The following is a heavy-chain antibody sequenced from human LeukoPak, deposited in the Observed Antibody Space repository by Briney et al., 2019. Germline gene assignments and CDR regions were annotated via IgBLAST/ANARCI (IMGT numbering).Heavy chain of an antibody. CDR1: GGSISGYY. D-gene: IGHD6-19*01. Sequence: SETLSLTCTVSGGSISGYYWSWIRQPAGKGLEWIGRIYTTGSTNYNPSLKSRVTISVDTSKNQFSVKLSSVTAADTAVYYCARSIRGYSSGWYYFDYWGQGTLITVSS. J-gene: IGHJ4*02. CDR3: ARSIRGYSSGWYYFDY. V-gene: IGHV4-4*07. CDR2: IYTTGST.